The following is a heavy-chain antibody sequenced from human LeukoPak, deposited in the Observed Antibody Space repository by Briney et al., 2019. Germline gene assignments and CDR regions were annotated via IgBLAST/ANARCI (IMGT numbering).Heavy chain of an antibody. V-gene: IGHV3-74*01. J-gene: IGHJ5*02. D-gene: IGHD3-10*01. CDR1: GFTLSSYW. CDR3: AREQGMVRGSWFDP. CDR2: INNDGSAT. Sequence: PGGSLRLSCAASGFTLSSYWMLWVRQVPGKGLVWVSRINNDGSATSYADSVMGRFTISRDNAKNSLYLQMNSLRAEDTALYYCAREQGMVRGSWFDPWGQGTLVTVSS.